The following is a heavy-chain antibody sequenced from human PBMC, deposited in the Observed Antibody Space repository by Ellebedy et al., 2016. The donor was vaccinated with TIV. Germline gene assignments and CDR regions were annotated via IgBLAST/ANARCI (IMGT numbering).Heavy chain of an antibody. V-gene: IGHV3-21*01. D-gene: IGHD3-10*01. Sequence: PGGSLRLSCVGSGFTFSTYAMAWVRQTPGKGLEWVSSISSSSSYIYYADSVKGRFTISRDNAKNSLYLQMNSLRAEDTAVYYCARSYGSGSTLDYWGQGTLVTVSS. CDR1: GFTFSTYA. J-gene: IGHJ4*02. CDR2: ISSSSSYI. CDR3: ARSYGSGSTLDY.